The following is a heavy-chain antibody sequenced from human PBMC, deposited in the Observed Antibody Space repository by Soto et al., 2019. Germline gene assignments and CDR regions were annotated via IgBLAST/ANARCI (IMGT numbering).Heavy chain of an antibody. Sequence: QVQLVESGGGVVQPGRSLRLSCAASGFTFSSYAMHWVRQAPGKGLEWVAVISYDGSNKYYADSVKGRFTISRDNSKNTLYRQMNSLRAEDTAVYYCASQYCSGGSCYSGYFDYWGQGTLVTVSS. J-gene: IGHJ4*02. CDR3: ASQYCSGGSCYSGYFDY. CDR2: ISYDGSNK. V-gene: IGHV3-30-3*01. D-gene: IGHD2-15*01. CDR1: GFTFSSYA.